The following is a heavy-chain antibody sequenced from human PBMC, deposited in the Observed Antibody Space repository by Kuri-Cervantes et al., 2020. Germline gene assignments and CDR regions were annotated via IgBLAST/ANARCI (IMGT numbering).Heavy chain of an antibody. V-gene: IGHV4-34*01. J-gene: IGHJ4*02. CDR2: INHSGST. Sequence: SETLSLTCTVYGGSFSGYYWSWIRQPPGKGLEWIGEINHSGSTNYNPSLKSRVTISVDTSKNQFSLKLSSVTAADTSFYSCARAPRRRSYFDYWGQGTLVIVSS. CDR1: GGSFSGYY. D-gene: IGHD4-17*01. CDR3: ARAPRRRSYFDY.